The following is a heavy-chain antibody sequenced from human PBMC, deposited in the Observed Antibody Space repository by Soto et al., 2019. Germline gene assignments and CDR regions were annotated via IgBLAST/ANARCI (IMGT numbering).Heavy chain of an antibody. J-gene: IGHJ4*02. V-gene: IGHV3-15*01. CDR2: IKSKTDGGTT. CDR1: GFTFSNAW. Sequence: GGSLRLSCAASGFTFSNAWMSWVRQAPGKGLEWVGRIKSKTDGGTTDYAAPVKGRFTISRDDSKNTLYLQMNSLKTEDTAVYYCTTDGSYNWTYCFDYSGQGNLLTVSS. CDR3: TTDGSYNWTYCFDY. D-gene: IGHD1-20*01.